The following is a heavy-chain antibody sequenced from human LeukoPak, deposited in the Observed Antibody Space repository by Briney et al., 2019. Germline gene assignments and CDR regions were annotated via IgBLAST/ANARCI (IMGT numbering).Heavy chain of an antibody. CDR2: ISGSGGST. V-gene: IGHV3-23*01. Sequence: GGSLRLSCAASGFTFSSYAMSWVRQAPGKGLEWVSAISGSGGSTYYADSVKGRFTISRDNSKNTLYLQMNSLRAEDTAVYYCAKRPYYFDSSGYYQDFDSWGQGTLVTVSS. D-gene: IGHD3-22*01. CDR3: AKRPYYFDSSGYYQDFDS. J-gene: IGHJ4*02. CDR1: GFTFSSYA.